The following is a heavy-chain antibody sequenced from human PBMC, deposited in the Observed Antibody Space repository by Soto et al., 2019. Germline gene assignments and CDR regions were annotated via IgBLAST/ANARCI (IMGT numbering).Heavy chain of an antibody. J-gene: IGHJ5*02. D-gene: IGHD3-10*01. CDR2: MNPNSGNT. V-gene: IGHV1-8*01. Sequence: QVQLVQSGAEVKKPGASVKVSCKASGYTYTSYDINWVRQATGQGLEWMGWMNPNSGNTGYAQKFQGRVTMTRNTSISTAYMELSSLRSEDTAVYYCARGPVLLWFGEFIHSNWFDPWGQGTLVTVSS. CDR3: ARGPVLLWFGEFIHSNWFDP. CDR1: GYTYTSYD.